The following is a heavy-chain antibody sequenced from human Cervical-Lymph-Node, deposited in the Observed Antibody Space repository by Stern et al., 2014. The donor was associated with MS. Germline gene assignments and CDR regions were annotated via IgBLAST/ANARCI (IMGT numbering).Heavy chain of an antibody. CDR3: ARQLGHSNFLHY. CDR1: GYSFTNYW. D-gene: IGHD4-11*01. Sequence: VQLVQSGAGVKRPGQSLKISCRASGYSFTNYWVAWVRQKPGKGLEWMGIIHPGDSEVRYSPYFQGRVTMSVDRSINTAYLQWSSLQPSDTAMYYCARQLGHSNFLHYWGQGVLVTVSS. J-gene: IGHJ4*02. CDR2: IHPGDSEV. V-gene: IGHV5-51*01.